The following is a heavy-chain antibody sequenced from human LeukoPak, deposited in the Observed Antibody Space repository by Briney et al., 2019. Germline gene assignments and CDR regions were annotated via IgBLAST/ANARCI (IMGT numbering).Heavy chain of an antibody. CDR3: ATYDSSGYYRYFDY. D-gene: IGHD3-22*01. Sequence: SETLSLTCAVYGGSFSGYYWSWIRQPPGKGLEWIGEINHSGSTNYNPSLKSRVTISVDTSKNQFFLKLSSVTAADTAVYYCATYDSSGYYRYFDYWGQGTLVTVSS. CDR1: GGSFSGYY. CDR2: INHSGST. J-gene: IGHJ4*02. V-gene: IGHV4-34*01.